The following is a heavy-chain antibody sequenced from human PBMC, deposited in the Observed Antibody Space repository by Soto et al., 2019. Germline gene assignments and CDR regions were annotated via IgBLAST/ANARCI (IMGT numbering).Heavy chain of an antibody. CDR1: GGSISSGGYY. J-gene: IGHJ4*02. Sequence: SETLSLTCSVSGGSISSGGYYWSWIRQHPGKGLEWIGYIYYSGSTYYNPSLKSRVTISVDTSKNQFSLKLSSVTAADTAVYYCARDTGTGVGATRAHYYFDYWGQGTLVTVSS. CDR2: IYYSGST. D-gene: IGHD1-26*01. CDR3: ARDTGTGVGATRAHYYFDY. V-gene: IGHV4-31*03.